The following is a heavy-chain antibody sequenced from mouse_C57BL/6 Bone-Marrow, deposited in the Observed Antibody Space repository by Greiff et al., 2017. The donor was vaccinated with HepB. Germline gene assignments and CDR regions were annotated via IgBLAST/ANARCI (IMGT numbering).Heavy chain of an antibody. J-gene: IGHJ2*01. D-gene: IGHD1-1*01. CDR3: ASTAYGSSSDY. V-gene: IGHV3-6*01. Sequence: ESGPGLVKPSQSLSLTCSVTGYSITSGYYWNWIRQFPGNKLEWMGYISYDGSNNYNPSLKNRISITRDTSKNQFFLKLNSVTTEDTATYYCASTAYGSSSDYWGQGTTLTVSS. CDR2: ISYDGSN. CDR1: GYSITSGYY.